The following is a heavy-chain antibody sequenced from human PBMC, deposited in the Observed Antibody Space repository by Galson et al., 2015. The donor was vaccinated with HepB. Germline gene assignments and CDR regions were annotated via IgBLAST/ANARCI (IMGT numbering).Heavy chain of an antibody. J-gene: IGHJ4*02. CDR1: GFTFSSRA. Sequence: SLRLSCAASGFTFSSRAMSWVRQAPGKGLEWVSAISGSGGSTYYADSVKGRFTISRDNSKNTLDLQMNSLRAEDTAVYYCTKEIGYCSGGTCYRRENYFDFWGQGTLVTVSS. V-gene: IGHV3-23*01. D-gene: IGHD2-15*01. CDR3: TKEIGYCSGGTCYRRENYFDF. CDR2: ISGSGGST.